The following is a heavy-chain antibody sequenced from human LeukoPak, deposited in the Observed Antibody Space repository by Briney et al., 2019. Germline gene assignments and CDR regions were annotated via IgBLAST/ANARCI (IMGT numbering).Heavy chain of an antibody. J-gene: IGHJ4*02. D-gene: IGHD5-18*01. CDR1: GFTFSSYG. CDR2: ISNDGSKK. CDR3: AKDRYSYAFEYSDS. Sequence: GVSLRLSCAASGFTFSSYGMHWVRQAPGKGLDWVAVISNDGSKKYYADSVKGRFTISRDNSKNTLSLQVSSLRTEDTAVYYCAKDRYSYAFEYSDSWGQGTLVTVSS. V-gene: IGHV3-30*18.